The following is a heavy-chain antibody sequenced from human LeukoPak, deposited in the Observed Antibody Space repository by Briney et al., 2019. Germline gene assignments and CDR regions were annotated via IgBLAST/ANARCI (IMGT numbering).Heavy chain of an antibody. Sequence: GRSLTLSCAASGFTFSSYAMHWVRQAPGKGLEWVAVISYDGSNKYYADSVKGRFTISRDNSKNTLYLQMNSLRAEDTAVYYCARGLYYDFWSGFAYWGQGTLVTVSS. CDR2: ISYDGSNK. D-gene: IGHD3-3*01. J-gene: IGHJ4*02. CDR3: ARGLYYDFWSGFAY. CDR1: GFTFSSYA. V-gene: IGHV3-30-3*01.